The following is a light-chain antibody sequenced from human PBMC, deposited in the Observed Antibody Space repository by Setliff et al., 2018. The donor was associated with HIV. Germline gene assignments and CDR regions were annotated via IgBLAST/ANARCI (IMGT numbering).Light chain of an antibody. Sequence: QSALTQPASVSGSPGQSITIPCTGTSSDVGNYNLVSWNQQHPGTAPKLIIYEVTKRPSGVSNRFSGSKSGNTASLTISGLQAEDESDYYCCSYAGSSTYVFGSGTKVTVL. CDR1: SSDVGNYNL. V-gene: IGLV2-23*02. J-gene: IGLJ1*01. CDR2: EVT. CDR3: CSYAGSSTYV.